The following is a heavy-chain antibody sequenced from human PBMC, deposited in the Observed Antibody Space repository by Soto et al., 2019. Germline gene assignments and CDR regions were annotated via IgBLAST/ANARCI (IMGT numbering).Heavy chain of an antibody. J-gene: IGHJ6*03. V-gene: IGHV1-8*01. CDR1: GYTFTSYD. CDR2: MNPNRGNT. D-gene: IGHD6-19*01. Sequence: ASVKVSCKASGYTFTSYDINWVRQATGQGLEWMGWMNPNRGNTGYAQKFQGRVTMTRNTSISTAYMELSSLRSEDTAVYYCARDLRAVAGFYYYYYMDVWGKGTTVTVSS. CDR3: ARDLRAVAGFYYYYYMDV.